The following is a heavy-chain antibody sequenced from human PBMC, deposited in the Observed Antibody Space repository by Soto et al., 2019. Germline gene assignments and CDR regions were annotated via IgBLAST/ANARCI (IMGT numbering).Heavy chain of an antibody. J-gene: IGHJ4*02. CDR3: ARVFSGYSYGCFDY. V-gene: IGHV1-3*01. CDR1: GYTFTSYA. D-gene: IGHD5-18*01. CDR2: INAGNGNT. Sequence: ASVKVSCKASGYTFTSYAMHWVRQAPGQRLEWMGWINAGNGNTKYSQKFQGRVTITRDTSASTAHMELSSLRSEDTAVYYCARVFSGYSYGCFDYWGQGTLVTVSS.